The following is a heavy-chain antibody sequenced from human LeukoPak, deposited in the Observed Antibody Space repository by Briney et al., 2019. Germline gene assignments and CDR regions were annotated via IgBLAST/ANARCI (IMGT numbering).Heavy chain of an antibody. Sequence: SETLSLTCTVSGGSISSSSYYWGWIRQPPGKGLEWIGYIYYSGSTNYNPSLKSRVTISVDTSKNQFSLKLSSVTAADTAVYYCARESRMARIDYWGQGTLVTVSS. J-gene: IGHJ4*02. CDR1: GGSISSSSYY. V-gene: IGHV4-61*01. CDR2: IYYSGST. CDR3: ARESRMARIDY. D-gene: IGHD5-24*01.